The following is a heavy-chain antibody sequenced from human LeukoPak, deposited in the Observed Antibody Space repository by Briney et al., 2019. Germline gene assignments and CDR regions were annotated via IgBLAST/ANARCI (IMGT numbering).Heavy chain of an antibody. V-gene: IGHV1-2*02. CDR3: ARASYYGSGSLYYFDY. Sequence: GASVKVCCKASGYTFTGYYMHWVRQAPGQGLEWMGWINPNSGGTNYAQKFQGRVTMTRDTSISTAYMELSRPRSDDTAVYYCARASYYGSGSLYYFDYWGQGTLVTVSS. J-gene: IGHJ4*02. CDR2: INPNSGGT. CDR1: GYTFTGYY. D-gene: IGHD3-10*01.